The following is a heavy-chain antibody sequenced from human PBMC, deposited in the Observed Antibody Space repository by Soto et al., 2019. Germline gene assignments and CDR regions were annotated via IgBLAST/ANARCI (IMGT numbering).Heavy chain of an antibody. Sequence: PWGPMRLSCTASGGTCSSYSVNWIRQAPGKGLEWVSYISSSSSTIYYADSVKGRFTIARDNAKNSLYLQMNSLRDEDTAVYYCAKVDYGDYVGAFDIWGQGTMVTVSS. CDR3: AKVDYGDYVGAFDI. CDR1: GGTCSSYS. V-gene: IGHV3-48*02. D-gene: IGHD4-17*01. CDR2: ISSSSSTI. J-gene: IGHJ3*02.